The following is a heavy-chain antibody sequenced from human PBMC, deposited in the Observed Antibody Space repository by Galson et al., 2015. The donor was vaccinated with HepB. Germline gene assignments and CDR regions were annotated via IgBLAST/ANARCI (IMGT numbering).Heavy chain of an antibody. CDR2: FDPEDGEI. V-gene: IGHV1-24*01. D-gene: IGHD3-10*01. J-gene: IGHJ5*02. CDR1: GYTLSELS. Sequence: SVKVSCKVSGYTLSELSMHWVRQAPGKGLEWMGGFDPEDGEISYAQKFQGRVTMTEDTSTDTAYMELSSLTSEDTAFYYGATHTMVRGDIKWFDPWCQGTLVTVSS. CDR3: ATHTMVRGDIKWFDP.